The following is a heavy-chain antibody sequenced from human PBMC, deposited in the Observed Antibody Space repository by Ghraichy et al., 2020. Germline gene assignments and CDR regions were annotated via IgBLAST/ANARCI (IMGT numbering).Heavy chain of an antibody. J-gene: IGHJ4*02. D-gene: IGHD3-16*02. Sequence: ASVKVSCKASGYTFTSYGISWVRQAPGQGLEWMGWISAYNGNTNYAQKLQGRVTMTTDTSTSTAYMELRSLRSDDTAVYYCARGGVMITFGGVIAKNFDYWGQGTLVTVSS. CDR2: ISAYNGNT. CDR3: ARGGVMITFGGVIAKNFDY. V-gene: IGHV1-18*01. CDR1: GYTFTSYG.